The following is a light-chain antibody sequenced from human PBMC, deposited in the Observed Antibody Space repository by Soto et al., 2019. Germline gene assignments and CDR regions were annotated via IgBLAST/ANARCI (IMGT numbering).Light chain of an antibody. CDR3: SSYAVRNNLL. CDR2: DVT. Sequence: QSVLTQPPSASGSPGQSVTISCTGTSSDVGGNDHVSWYQQHPGKAPQLMIYDVTRRPSGVPDRFSGSKSGNTASLTVSGLQADDEADYYCSSYAVRNNLLFGGGTKLTVL. J-gene: IGLJ2*01. CDR1: SSDVGGNDH. V-gene: IGLV2-8*01.